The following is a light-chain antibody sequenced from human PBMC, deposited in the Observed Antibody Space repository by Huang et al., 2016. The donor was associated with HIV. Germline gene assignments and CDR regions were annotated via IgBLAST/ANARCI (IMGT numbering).Light chain of an antibody. V-gene: IGKV3-15*01. CDR1: QNIGDN. CDR3: QQFNNWPPRFT. CDR2: GAS. J-gene: IGKJ3*01. Sequence: DIVMTQSPATLSVSPGERATLSCRASQNIGDNLTWYQHKPGQAPRLLIYGASTRATGIPPRVSGSGSGTEFTLTISGLESEDFAVYYCQQFNNWPPRFTFGPGTTVDVK.